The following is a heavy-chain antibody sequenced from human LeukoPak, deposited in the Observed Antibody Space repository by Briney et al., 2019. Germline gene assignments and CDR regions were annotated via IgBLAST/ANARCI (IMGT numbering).Heavy chain of an antibody. CDR1: GFPFSSYP. Sequence: GPLRLSCAASGFPFSSYPISWVPQAPGKGLGWVPIISTDSTYTFYAHSVKGRFTISRDNSKDTLYLQMSSLRVEDTAVYFCVKGEGYCGGGTCYRYFDSWGQGTLVTVSS. CDR2: ISTDSTYT. D-gene: IGHD2-15*01. J-gene: IGHJ4*02. CDR3: VKGEGYCGGGTCYRYFDS. V-gene: IGHV3-23*01.